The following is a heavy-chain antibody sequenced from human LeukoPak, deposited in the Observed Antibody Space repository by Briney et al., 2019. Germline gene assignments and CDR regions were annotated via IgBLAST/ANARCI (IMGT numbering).Heavy chain of an antibody. CDR2: ISGSGGST. D-gene: IGHD2-2*01. Sequence: GGSLRLSCAASGFTFSSYAMSWVRQAPGKGLEWVSAISGSGGSTYYADSVKGRFTISRDNSKNTLYLQMSSLRAEDTAVYYCAKGYCSSTSCYSGYWGQGTLVTVSS. J-gene: IGHJ4*02. CDR3: AKGYCSSTSCYSGY. CDR1: GFTFSSYA. V-gene: IGHV3-23*01.